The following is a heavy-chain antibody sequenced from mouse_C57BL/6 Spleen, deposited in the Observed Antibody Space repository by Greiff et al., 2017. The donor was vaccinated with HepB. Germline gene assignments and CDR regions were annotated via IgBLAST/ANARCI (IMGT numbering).Heavy chain of an antibody. J-gene: IGHJ2*01. CDR3: ASKEDYDGFDY. D-gene: IGHD2-4*01. V-gene: IGHV3-6*01. CDR2: ISYDGSN. Sequence: DVKLQESGPGLVKPSQSLSLTCSVTGYSITSGYYWNWIRQFPGNKLEWMGYISYDGSNNYNPSLKNRISITRDTSKNQFFLKLNSVTTEDTATYYCASKEDYDGFDYWGQGTTLTVSS. CDR1: GYSITSGYY.